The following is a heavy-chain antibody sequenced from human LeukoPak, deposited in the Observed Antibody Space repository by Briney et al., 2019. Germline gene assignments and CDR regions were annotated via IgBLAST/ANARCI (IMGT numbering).Heavy chain of an antibody. CDR2: ISGSGGST. CDR3: AKEGAAADHYYYYYGMDV. CDR1: GFTFSSYA. J-gene: IGHJ6*02. D-gene: IGHD6-13*01. Sequence: PGGSLRLSCAASGFTFSSYAMSWVRQAPGKGLEWVSAISGSGGSTYYADSVKGRFTISRDNSKNTLYLQMISLRAEDTAVYYCAKEGAAADHYYYYYGMDVWGQGTTVTVCS. V-gene: IGHV3-23*01.